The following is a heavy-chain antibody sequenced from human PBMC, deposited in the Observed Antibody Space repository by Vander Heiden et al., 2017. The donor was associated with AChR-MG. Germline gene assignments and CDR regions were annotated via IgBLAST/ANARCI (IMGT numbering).Heavy chain of an antibody. V-gene: IGHV4-4*02. CDR3: ARGATESIAAAPR. Sequence: QVQLQESGPGLVKPSGHLSLTCAVSGGSICSINWWSWVRQPPGTGLGWIGEIYHSGSTNYNPSLKSRVTISVDKSKNQFSLKLSSVTAADTAVYYCARGATESIAAAPRWGQGTLVTVPS. J-gene: IGHJ4*02. CDR2: IYHSGST. CDR1: GGSICSINW. D-gene: IGHD6-13*01.